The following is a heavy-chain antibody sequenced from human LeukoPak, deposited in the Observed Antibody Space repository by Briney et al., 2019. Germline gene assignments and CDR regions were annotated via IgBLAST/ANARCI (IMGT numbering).Heavy chain of an antibody. CDR3: ASLGLGFDP. V-gene: IGHV4-59*01. Sequence: SETVSLTCTVSGGSISSYYWSWIRQPPGKGLEWIGYIYYSGSTNYNPSLKSRVTISVDTSKNQFSLKLSSVTAADTAVDYCASLGLGFDPWGQGTLVTVSS. CDR1: GGSISSYY. J-gene: IGHJ5*02. D-gene: IGHD6-19*01. CDR2: IYYSGST.